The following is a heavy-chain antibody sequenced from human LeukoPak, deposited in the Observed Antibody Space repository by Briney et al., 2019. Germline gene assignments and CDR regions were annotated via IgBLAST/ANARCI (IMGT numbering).Heavy chain of an antibody. CDR2: ISSSSSYI. Sequence: PGGSLRLSCAASGFTFSSYSMNWVRQAPGKGLEWVSSISSSSSYIYYADSVKGRFTISRDNAKNSLYLQMNSLRAEDTAVYYCARDPSRSRRIMITFGGASDAFDIWGQGTMVTVSS. D-gene: IGHD3-16*01. V-gene: IGHV3-21*01. J-gene: IGHJ3*02. CDR3: ARDPSRSRRIMITFGGASDAFDI. CDR1: GFTFSSYS.